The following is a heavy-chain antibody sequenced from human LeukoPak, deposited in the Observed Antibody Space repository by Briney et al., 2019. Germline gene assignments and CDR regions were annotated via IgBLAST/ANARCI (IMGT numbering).Heavy chain of an antibody. CDR1: GGSISSSSYY. Sequence: KASETLSLTCTVSGGSISSSSYYWGWIRQPPGKGLEWIAYIQNSGTTYYNPSLKSRVTISVDTSKNQFSLKVNSMTAADTAVYYCARHGGAYSFDFWGQGALVTVSS. D-gene: IGHD2-15*01. CDR2: IQNSGTT. V-gene: IGHV4-61*05. CDR3: ARHGGAYSFDF. J-gene: IGHJ4*02.